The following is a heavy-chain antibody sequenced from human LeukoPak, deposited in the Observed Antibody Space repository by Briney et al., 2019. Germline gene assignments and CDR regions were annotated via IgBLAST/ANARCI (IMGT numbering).Heavy chain of an antibody. Sequence: GGSLRLSCAASGFTFSDYVMHWVRQAPGKGLEWVSLISGDGGATYYADSVKGRFTISRDNSKNSLYLQMNSLRTEDTALYYCAKGFSSSWYNWFDPWGQGTLVTVSS. D-gene: IGHD6-13*01. CDR1: GFTFSDYV. J-gene: IGHJ5*02. CDR3: AKGFSSSWYNWFDP. CDR2: ISGDGGAT. V-gene: IGHV3-43*02.